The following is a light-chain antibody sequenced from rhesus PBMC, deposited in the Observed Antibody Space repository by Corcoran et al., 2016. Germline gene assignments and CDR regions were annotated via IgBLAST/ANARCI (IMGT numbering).Light chain of an antibody. CDR1: QGISSY. J-gene: IGKJ1*01. CDR2: FAT. CDR3: QQYNSLPPT. V-gene: IGKV1-25*02. Sequence: DIQMTQSPSSVSAFVGDRVTITCRASQGISSYLAWYQQKPGKAPKLLIYFATTLQSGVPSRFSGSGSGTEFTLTISSLQPEDFATYYCQQYNSLPPTFGQGTKVEIK.